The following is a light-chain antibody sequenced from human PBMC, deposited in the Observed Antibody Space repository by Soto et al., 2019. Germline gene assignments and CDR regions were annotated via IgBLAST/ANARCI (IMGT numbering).Light chain of an antibody. J-gene: IGKJ2*01. Sequence: DIQMTQSPSFLSASVGDRVTITCRASQSISSYLNWYQQKPGKAPKLLIYAASSLQSGVPSRFSGSGSGTDFTLTISSLQPEDFVTYYCQCGYSTPKTFGQGTKLEIK. CDR3: QCGYSTPKT. CDR1: QSISSY. V-gene: IGKV1-39*02. CDR2: AAS.